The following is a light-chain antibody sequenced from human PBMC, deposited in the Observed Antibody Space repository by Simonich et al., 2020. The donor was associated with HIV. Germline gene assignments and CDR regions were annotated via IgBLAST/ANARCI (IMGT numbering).Light chain of an antibody. V-gene: IGKV1-33*01. CDR2: DAS. CDR3: QQYDSLPLT. Sequence: DIQMTQSPSSLSASVGDRITITCQASQDINNYLNWYQQKPGKNPKILIYDASNLETGVPSRFSGSGSGTHFTFTISSLQPEEFATYYCQQYDSLPLTFGQGTRLEIK. CDR1: QDINNY. J-gene: IGKJ5*01.